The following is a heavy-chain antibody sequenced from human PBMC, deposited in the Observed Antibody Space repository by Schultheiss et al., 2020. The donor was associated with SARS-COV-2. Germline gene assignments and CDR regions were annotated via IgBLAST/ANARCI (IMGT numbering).Heavy chain of an antibody. CDR1: GFTFSSYA. D-gene: IGHD3-22*01. Sequence: GGSLRLSCAASGFTFSSYAMSWVRQAPGKGLEWVSAISGSGGSTYYADSVKGRFTISRDNSKNTLYLQMNSLRAEDTAVYNCAKDQLDSSGYNFDYWGQGTLVTVSS. J-gene: IGHJ4*02. V-gene: IGHV3-23*01. CDR3: AKDQLDSSGYNFDY. CDR2: ISGSGGST.